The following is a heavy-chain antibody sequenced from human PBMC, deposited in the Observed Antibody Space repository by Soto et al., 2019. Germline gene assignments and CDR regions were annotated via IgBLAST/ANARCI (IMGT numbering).Heavy chain of an antibody. V-gene: IGHV4-4*02. CDR2: IYHSGST. J-gene: IGHJ3*02. Sequence: QVQLQESGPGLVKPSGTLSLTCAVSGGSISSSNWWSWVRQPPGKWLEWIGEIYHSGSTNYNPSLKSRVTIPVDKSKNQFSLKLSSVTAADTAVYYCASKTRTRDAFDIWGQGTMVTVSS. CDR1: GGSISSSNW. D-gene: IGHD4-17*01. CDR3: ASKTRTRDAFDI.